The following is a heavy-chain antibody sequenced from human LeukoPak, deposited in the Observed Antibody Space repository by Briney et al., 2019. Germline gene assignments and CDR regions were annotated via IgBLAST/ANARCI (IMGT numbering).Heavy chain of an antibody. CDR2: ISGSGGST. V-gene: IGHV3-23*01. D-gene: IGHD3-10*01. CDR3: AKAYGSGPWGWFDP. J-gene: IGHJ5*02. Sequence: GRSLRLSCAASGFTFSSYAMSWVRQAPGKGLEWVSAISGSGGSTYYADSVKGRFTISRDNSKNTLYLQMNSLRAEDTAVYYCAKAYGSGPWGWFDPWGQGTLVTVSS. CDR1: GFTFSSYA.